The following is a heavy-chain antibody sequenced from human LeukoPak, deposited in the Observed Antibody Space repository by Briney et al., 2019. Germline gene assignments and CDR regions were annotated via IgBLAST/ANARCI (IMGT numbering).Heavy chain of an antibody. Sequence: GGSLRLSCAVSGFTFDDYAMHWVRQAPGKGLEWVSLISGDGGSRYYAGSVKGRFTVSRDNSKNSLYLQMNRLRTEDTAFYYCAKGADPLTWRMTTVAGNRFDFWGQGTLVTVSS. D-gene: IGHD6-19*01. V-gene: IGHV3-43*02. J-gene: IGHJ4*02. CDR1: GFTFDDYA. CDR2: ISGDGGSR. CDR3: AKGADPLTWRMTTVAGNRFDF.